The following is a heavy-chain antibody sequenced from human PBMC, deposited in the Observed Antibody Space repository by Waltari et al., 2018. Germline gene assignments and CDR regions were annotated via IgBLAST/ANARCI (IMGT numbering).Heavy chain of an antibody. V-gene: IGHV1-2*06. CDR3: ASSQDSSGFALGY. CDR2: INPNSGGT. J-gene: IGHJ4*02. Sequence: VQLVQSGAEVKKPGATVKISCKASEYTFTDYYMHWVQQAPGKGLEWMGRINPNSGGTNYAQKFQGRVTMTRDTSISTAYMELSRLRSDDTAVYYCASSQDSSGFALGYWGQGTLVTVSS. CDR1: EYTFTDYY. D-gene: IGHD3-22*01.